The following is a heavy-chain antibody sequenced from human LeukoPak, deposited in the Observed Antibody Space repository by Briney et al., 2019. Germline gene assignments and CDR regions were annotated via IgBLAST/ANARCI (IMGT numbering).Heavy chain of an antibody. D-gene: IGHD2-15*01. CDR1: GCTFSSYA. CDR2: IIPILGIA. CDR3: ARSLCSGGSCYWFDP. J-gene: IGHJ5*02. V-gene: IGHV1-69*04. Sequence: SVKVSCKASGCTFSSYAISWVRQAPGQGLEWMGRIIPILGIANYAQKFQGRVTITADKSTSTAYMELSSLRSEDTAVYYCARSLCSGGSCYWFDPWGQGTLVTVSS.